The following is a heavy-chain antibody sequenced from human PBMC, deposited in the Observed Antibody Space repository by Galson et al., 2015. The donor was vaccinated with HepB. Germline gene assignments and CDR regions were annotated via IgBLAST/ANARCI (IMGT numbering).Heavy chain of an antibody. Sequence: SLRLSCAASGFSFSLYAMTWVRQAPGKGLEWVSTISIDGSFTYYADSVKGRFTISRDNSKNTLYLQMNSLRAEDTAVYYCAKDLILRAWAWFDPWGQGTLVTVSS. J-gene: IGHJ5*02. V-gene: IGHV3-23*01. CDR3: AKDLILRAWAWFDP. CDR2: ISIDGSFT. D-gene: IGHD3-9*01. CDR1: GFSFSLYA.